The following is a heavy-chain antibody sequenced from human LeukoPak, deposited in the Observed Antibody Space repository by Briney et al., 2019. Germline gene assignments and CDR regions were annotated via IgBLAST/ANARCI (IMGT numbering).Heavy chain of an antibody. D-gene: IGHD4-23*01. CDR1: GFTFSSYR. CDR2: IWYDGSNK. V-gene: IGHV3-33*06. Sequence: GGSLRLSCAASGFTFSSYRMHWVRQAPGKGLEWVAVIWYDGSNKYYADSVKGRFTISRDNSKNTLYLQMNSLRAEDTAVYYCAKDGYYGGNSGHWFDPWGQGTLVTVSS. J-gene: IGHJ5*02. CDR3: AKDGYYGGNSGHWFDP.